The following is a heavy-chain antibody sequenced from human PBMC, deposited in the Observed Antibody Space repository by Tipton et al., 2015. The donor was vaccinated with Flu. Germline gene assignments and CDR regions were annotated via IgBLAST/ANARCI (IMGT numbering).Heavy chain of an antibody. J-gene: IGHJ4*02. CDR3: ASWLSSSWYSSYFDY. D-gene: IGHD6-13*01. Sequence: SLRPSCAVSGGSISSSNWWSWVRQPPGKGLEWIGEIYHSGSTNYNPSLKSRVTISVDKSKNQFSLKLSSVTAADTAVYYCASWLSSSWYSSYFDYWGQGTLVTVSS. V-gene: IGHV4-4*02. CDR2: IYHSGST. CDR1: GGSISSSNW.